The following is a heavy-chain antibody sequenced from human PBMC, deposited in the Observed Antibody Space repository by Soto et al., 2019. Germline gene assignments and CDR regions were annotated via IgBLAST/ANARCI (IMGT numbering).Heavy chain of an antibody. CDR2: NYYSGST. CDR1: GDSISRYY. V-gene: IGHV4-59*01. CDR3: ARVSYYDSSAYPDY. J-gene: IGHJ4*02. Sequence: SETLSLTCAVSGDSISRYYWSWIRQPPGKGLEWIGYNYYSGSTIYNPSLKSRVTISVDTSKNQFSLKLSSVTAADTAVYFCARVSYYDSSAYPDYWGQGTLVTVSS. D-gene: IGHD3-22*01.